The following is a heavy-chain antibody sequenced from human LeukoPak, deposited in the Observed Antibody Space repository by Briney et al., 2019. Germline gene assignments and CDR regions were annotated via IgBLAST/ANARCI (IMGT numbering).Heavy chain of an antibody. CDR1: GYSFTSYW. CDR2: IDPSDFYT. V-gene: IGHV5-10-1*01. CDR3: ARHRYSGYDEGALYYFDY. D-gene: IGHD5-12*01. Sequence: GESLRISCKGSGYSFTSYWISWVRQMPGKGLEWMGRIDPSDFYTNYSPSFQGHVTISADKSISTAYLQWSSLKASDTAMYYCARHRYSGYDEGALYYFDYWGQGTLVTVSS. J-gene: IGHJ4*02.